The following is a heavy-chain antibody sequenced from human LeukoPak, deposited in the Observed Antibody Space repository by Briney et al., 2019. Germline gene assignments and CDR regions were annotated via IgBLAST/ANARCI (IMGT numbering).Heavy chain of an antibody. CDR2: ISSSGSTI. CDR3: ARAVRYDYVWGSYLDY. D-gene: IGHD3-16*02. V-gene: IGHV3-48*03. J-gene: IGHJ4*02. Sequence: QPGGSPRLSCAASGFTFSSYEMNWVRQAPGKGLEWVSYISSSGSTIYYADSVKGRFTISRDNAKYSLYLQMNSLRAEDTAVYYCARAVRYDYVWGSYLDYWGQGTLVTVSS. CDR1: GFTFSSYE.